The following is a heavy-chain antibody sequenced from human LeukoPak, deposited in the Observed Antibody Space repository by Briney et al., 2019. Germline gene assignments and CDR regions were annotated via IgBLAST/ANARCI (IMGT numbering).Heavy chain of an antibody. V-gene: IGHV3-23*01. CDR2: ISGSGGST. J-gene: IGHJ4*02. Sequence: GGSLRLSCAASGFTFSSYAMSWVRQAPGKGLEWVSAISGSGGSTYYADSVKGRFTISRDNAKNSLYLQMNSLRAEDTAVYYCVVVAVPYYFDYWGQGTLVTVSS. CDR3: VVVAVPYYFDY. D-gene: IGHD2-15*01. CDR1: GFTFSSYA.